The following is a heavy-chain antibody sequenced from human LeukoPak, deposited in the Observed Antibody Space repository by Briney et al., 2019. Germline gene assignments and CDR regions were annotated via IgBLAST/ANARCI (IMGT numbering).Heavy chain of an antibody. CDR1: GGSISSGSYY. CDR2: IYTSGST. J-gene: IGHJ5*02. V-gene: IGHV4-61*02. D-gene: IGHD2-2*01. CDR3: ARDLSSFLKGFDP. Sequence: SETLSLTCTVSGGSISSGSYYWSWIRQPAGKGLEWIGRIYTSGSTNYNPSLKSRVTISVDTSKNQFSLKLSSVTAADTAVYYCARDLSSFLKGFDPWGQGTLVTVSS.